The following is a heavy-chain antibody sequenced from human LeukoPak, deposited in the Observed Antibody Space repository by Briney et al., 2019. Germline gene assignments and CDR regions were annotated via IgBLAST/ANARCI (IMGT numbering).Heavy chain of an antibody. CDR2: MYTDGST. V-gene: IGHV4-61*02. CDR3: ARDRVQYEWDLGH. CDR1: GGSISSGSYY. J-gene: IGHJ4*02. D-gene: IGHD1-26*01. Sequence: SETLSLTCTVSGGSISSGSYYWSWIRQPAGKGLEWIGRMYTDGSTNYNPSLKSRVTISLDTSKNQFSLKLSSVTAADTAMYYCARDRVQYEWDLGHWGQGTLVTVSS.